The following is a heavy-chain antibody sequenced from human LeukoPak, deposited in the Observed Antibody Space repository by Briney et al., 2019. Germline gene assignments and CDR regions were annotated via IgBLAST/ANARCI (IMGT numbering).Heavy chain of an antibody. CDR3: ARDSSGYPYDVDY. J-gene: IGHJ4*02. Sequence: ASVKVSCKASGGTFSSYAISWVRQAPGQGLEWMGWISAYNGNTNYAQKVQGRVTMTTDTSTSTAYMELRSLRSDDTAVYYCARDSSGYPYDVDYWGQGTLVTVSS. D-gene: IGHD3-22*01. CDR2: ISAYNGNT. CDR1: GGTFSSYA. V-gene: IGHV1-18*01.